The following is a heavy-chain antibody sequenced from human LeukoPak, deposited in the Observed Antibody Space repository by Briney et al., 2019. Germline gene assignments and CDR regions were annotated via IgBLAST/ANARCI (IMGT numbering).Heavy chain of an antibody. D-gene: IGHD5-18*01. Sequence: SETLSLTRTVSGGSISSYYWSWIRQPPGKGLEWIGYIYYSGSTNYNPSLKSRVPISVDTSKNQCSLKLSSVTAADTAVYYCARDTGGYSYGIDYWGQGTLVTVSS. CDR1: GGSISSYY. V-gene: IGHV4-59*01. CDR2: IYYSGST. CDR3: ARDTGGYSYGIDY. J-gene: IGHJ4*02.